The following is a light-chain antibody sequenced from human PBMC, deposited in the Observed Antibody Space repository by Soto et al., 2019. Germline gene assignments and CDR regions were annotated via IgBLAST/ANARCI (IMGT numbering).Light chain of an antibody. V-gene: IGKV3-15*01. CDR1: QSVRSN. J-gene: IGKJ5*01. CDR2: GAS. Sequence: EVVMTQSPATLSVSPGERVTLSCRASQSVRSNLAWYQQKPGQSPRLIIYGASTRANGIPARFSGSGSGTEFTLTLSSLQSEDFASYYCQQYNNWPPITFGQGTRLEIK. CDR3: QQYNNWPPIT.